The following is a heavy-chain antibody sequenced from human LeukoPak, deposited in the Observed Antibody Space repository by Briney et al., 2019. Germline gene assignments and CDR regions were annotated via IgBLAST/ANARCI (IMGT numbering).Heavy chain of an antibody. V-gene: IGHV3-23*01. CDR3: AKGPHDYGDYFDY. D-gene: IGHD4-17*01. CDR2: ISGGGSST. CDR1: GFXFXSYA. Sequence: GGSLRLSCAASGFXFXSYAMXWXRXAPGXGLXWVSLISGGGSSTYYADSVKGRFTIPRDNSKNTLYLQMTSLRADDTAVYYCAKGPHDYGDYFDYWGQGTLVTVSS. J-gene: IGHJ4*02.